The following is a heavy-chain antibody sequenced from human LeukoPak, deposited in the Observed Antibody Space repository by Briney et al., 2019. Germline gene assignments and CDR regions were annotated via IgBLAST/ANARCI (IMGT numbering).Heavy chain of an antibody. V-gene: IGHV4-39*01. D-gene: IGHD6-19*01. Sequence: PSGTLSLTCTVSGGSISSSSYYWGWIRQPPGKGLEWIGSIYYSGSTYYNPSLKSRVTISVDTSKNQFSLKLSSVTAADTAVYYCARHVHRQIAVASDWGQGTLVTVSS. CDR3: ARHVHRQIAVASD. J-gene: IGHJ4*02. CDR2: IYYSGST. CDR1: GGSISSSSYY.